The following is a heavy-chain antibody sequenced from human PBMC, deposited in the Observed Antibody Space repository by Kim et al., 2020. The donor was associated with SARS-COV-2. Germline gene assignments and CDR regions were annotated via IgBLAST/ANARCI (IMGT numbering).Heavy chain of an antibody. J-gene: IGHJ4*02. CDR3: ARHRGYSPTDYFDY. V-gene: IGHV4-39*01. CDR1: GGSISSSSYY. D-gene: IGHD6-13*01. CDR2: IYYSGST. Sequence: SETLSLTCTVSGGSISSSSYYWGWIRQPPGKGLEWIGSIYYSGSTYYNPSLKSRVTISVDTSKNQFSLKLSSVTAADTAVYYCARHRGYSPTDYFDYWGQGTLVTVSS.